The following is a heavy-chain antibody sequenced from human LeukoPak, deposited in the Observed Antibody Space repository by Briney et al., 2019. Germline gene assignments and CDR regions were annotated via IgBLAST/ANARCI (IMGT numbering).Heavy chain of an antibody. CDR2: ISGSGGST. CDR3: APTVGIAAAGTFY. D-gene: IGHD6-13*01. V-gene: IGHV3-23*01. Sequence: SGGSLRLSCAASGFTFSSYAMSWVRQAPGKGLEWVSAISGSGGSTYYTDSVKGRFTISRDNSKNTLYLQMNSLRAEDTAVYYCAPTVGIAAAGTFYWGQGTLVTVSS. CDR1: GFTFSSYA. J-gene: IGHJ4*02.